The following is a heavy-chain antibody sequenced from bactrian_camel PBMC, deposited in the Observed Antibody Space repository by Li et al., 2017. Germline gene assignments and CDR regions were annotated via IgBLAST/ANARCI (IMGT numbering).Heavy chain of an antibody. CDR2: IDRFAGT. CDR1: GYSYSTYS. D-gene: IGHD4*01. V-gene: IGHV3S53*01. J-gene: IGHJ4*01. Sequence: QLVESGGGSVQAGGSLRLSCVVSGYSYSTYSMGWFRQAPGKEREGVALIDRFAGTRYADSVKGRFTVSLDNAKNSLYLQMNSLTAEDTAMYYCAAGKYGTWARPCDYTYWGQGTQVTVS. CDR3: AAGKYGTWARPCDYTY.